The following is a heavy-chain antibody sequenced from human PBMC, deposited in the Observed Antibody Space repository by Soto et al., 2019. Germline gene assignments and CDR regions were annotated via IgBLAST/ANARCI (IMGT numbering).Heavy chain of an antibody. J-gene: IGHJ3*01. CDR3: AIAMIVVVTPKGAFDL. CDR1: GYTFTSYY. CDR2: INPGGGST. V-gene: IGHV1-46*01. Sequence: ASVKVSCKASGYTFTSYYMHWVRQAPGQGLEWMGIINPGGGSTSYAQKFQGRVTMTEDTSTDTAYMELSSLRSEDTAVYYCAIAMIVVVTPKGAFDLWGQGTMVTVSS. D-gene: IGHD3-22*01.